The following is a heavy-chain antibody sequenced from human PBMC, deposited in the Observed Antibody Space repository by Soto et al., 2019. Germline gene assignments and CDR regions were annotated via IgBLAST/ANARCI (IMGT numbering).Heavy chain of an antibody. V-gene: IGHV4-31*03. CDR3: ARERITMVRGHYYGMDV. CDR2: IYYSGST. D-gene: IGHD3-10*01. Sequence: PSETLSLTCTVSGGSISSGGYYWSWIRQHPGKGLEWIGYIYYSGSTYYNPSLKSRVTISVDTSKNQFSLKLSSVTAADTAVYYCARERITMVRGHYYGMDVWGQGTTVTSP. CDR1: GGSISSGGYY. J-gene: IGHJ6*02.